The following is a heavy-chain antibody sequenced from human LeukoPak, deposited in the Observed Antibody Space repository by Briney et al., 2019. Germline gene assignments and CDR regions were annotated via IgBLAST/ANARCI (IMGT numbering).Heavy chain of an antibody. CDR2: IYYTGST. Sequence: PSETLSLTCTVPGGSISSYYWSWIRQPPGKGLEWIGHIYYTGSTNYNPSLKSRVTISLDTSKNQFSLKLTSVTAADTAVYYCARTGRAYTWQNWFDPWGQGTLVTVSS. J-gene: IGHJ5*02. D-gene: IGHD2-8*02. V-gene: IGHV4-59*01. CDR3: ARTGRAYTWQNWFDP. CDR1: GGSISSYY.